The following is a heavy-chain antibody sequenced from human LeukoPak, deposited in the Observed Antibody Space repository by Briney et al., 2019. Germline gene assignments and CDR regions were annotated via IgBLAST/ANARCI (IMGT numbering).Heavy chain of an antibody. Sequence: GRCLRLSCAVSGFTFSRYGMHWVRQAPGKGLEWVGVILNDGSSKYYADSVKGRFTISRDNSKNTLYLQMNSLRAEDTAVYYCARDKSRGWPFDYWGQGTLVAVSS. CDR2: ILNDGSSK. D-gene: IGHD6-19*01. CDR3: ARDKSRGWPFDY. CDR1: GFTFSRYG. J-gene: IGHJ4*02. V-gene: IGHV3-33*05.